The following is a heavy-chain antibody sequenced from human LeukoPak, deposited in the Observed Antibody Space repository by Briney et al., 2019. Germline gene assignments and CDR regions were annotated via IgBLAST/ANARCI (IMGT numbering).Heavy chain of an antibody. CDR2: ISGSGGST. V-gene: IGHV3-23*01. CDR3: ARQGSGWYQLYFDY. D-gene: IGHD6-19*01. J-gene: IGHJ4*02. Sequence: GGSLRLSCAASGFTFTTYNMNWVRQAPGKGLEWVSAISGSGGSTYYADSVKGRFTISRDNSKNTLYLQMNSLRAEDTAVYYCARQGSGWYQLYFDYWGQGTLVTVSS. CDR1: GFTFTTYN.